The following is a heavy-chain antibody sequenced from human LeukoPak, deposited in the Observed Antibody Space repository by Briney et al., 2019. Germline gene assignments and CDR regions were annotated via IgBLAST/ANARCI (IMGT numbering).Heavy chain of an antibody. J-gene: IGHJ4*02. D-gene: IGHD3-22*01. CDR3: ARETYYDSSGYGDY. Sequence: GASVKVSCKASGYTFTGYYMHWVRQAPGQGLEWMGWINPNSGGTNYAQKFQGRVTMTRDTSISTAYMELSRLRSDDTAVYYCARETYYDSSGYGDYWGQGTLVTVSS. CDR2: INPNSGGT. V-gene: IGHV1-2*02. CDR1: GYTFTGYY.